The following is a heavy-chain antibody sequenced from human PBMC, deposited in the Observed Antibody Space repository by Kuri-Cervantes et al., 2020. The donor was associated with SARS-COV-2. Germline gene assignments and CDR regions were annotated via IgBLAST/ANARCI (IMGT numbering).Heavy chain of an antibody. CDR2: INAHNSNT. D-gene: IGHD3-3*01. CDR3: AAEGTFGVVTAY. Sequence: ASVKVSCKASGGTFSSYAISWVRQAPGQGLEWMGWINAHNSNTNRAQKFQGRVTMTTGTSTSTAYMELRSLRYDDTAVYYCAAEGTFGVVTAYWGQGTLVTVSS. J-gene: IGHJ4*02. CDR1: GGTFSSYA. V-gene: IGHV1-18*01.